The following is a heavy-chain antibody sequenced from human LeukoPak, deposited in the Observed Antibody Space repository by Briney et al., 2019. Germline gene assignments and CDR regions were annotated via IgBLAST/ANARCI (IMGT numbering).Heavy chain of an antibody. D-gene: IGHD6-19*01. CDR3: ARDSNGPAF. Sequence: RGSLRLSCAASGFTVSNNYMSWVRQAPGKGLEWVSVIYSDGGTFYSDSAKGRFTISRDYSKNTLYLQMRSLRADDTAVYYCARDSNGPAFWGQGTLVTVSS. J-gene: IGHJ4*02. CDR2: IYSDGGT. V-gene: IGHV3-53*01. CDR1: GFTVSNNY.